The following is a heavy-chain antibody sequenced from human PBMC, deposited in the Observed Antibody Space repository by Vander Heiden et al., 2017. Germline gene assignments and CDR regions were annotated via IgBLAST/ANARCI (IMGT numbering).Heavy chain of an antibody. D-gene: IGHD1-26*01. CDR2: IYNSGSS. V-gene: IGHV4-39*01. CDR1: GGSISSASYH. J-gene: IGHJ3*02. CDR3: ARMVGAKGNYDM. Sequence: QVQLQESGPGLVKPSETLSLTCTVSGGSISSASYHWGWIRQPPGKGLEWIGNIYNSGSSYDNPSLKSRVTISVDTSKNQFFLKLTSVTAADTAVYYCARMVGAKGNYDMWGQGTMVTISS.